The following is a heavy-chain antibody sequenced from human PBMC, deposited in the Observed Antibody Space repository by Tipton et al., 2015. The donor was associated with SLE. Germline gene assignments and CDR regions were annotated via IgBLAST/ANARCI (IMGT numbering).Heavy chain of an antibody. CDR1: GFTFSSYA. J-gene: IGHJ4*02. Sequence: SLRLSCEASGFTFSSYAMIWVRQAPGKGLEWVAYISHSSSTMFYADSLKGRFTISRDNARSALYLQMNSLTVDDTGVYYCARSLWSGYSRPIDYWGQGTLVTVAS. CDR2: ISHSSSTM. CDR3: ARSLWSGYSRPIDY. D-gene: IGHD3-3*01. V-gene: IGHV3-48*01.